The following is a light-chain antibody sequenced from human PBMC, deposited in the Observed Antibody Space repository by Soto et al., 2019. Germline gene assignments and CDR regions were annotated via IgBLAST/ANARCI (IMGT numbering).Light chain of an antibody. CDR2: EIS. CDR3: MQSTQFPPT. Sequence: DVVMTQTPLSLSVAPGQPASISSKSSQSLLHITGETFLFWYLQKPGQSPQLLIYEISTRVSGVPDRFSGSGSGTDFTLEISRVEADDVGIYYCMQSTQFPPTFGQGTRLEIK. J-gene: IGKJ5*01. CDR1: QSLLHITGETF. V-gene: IGKV2D-29*02.